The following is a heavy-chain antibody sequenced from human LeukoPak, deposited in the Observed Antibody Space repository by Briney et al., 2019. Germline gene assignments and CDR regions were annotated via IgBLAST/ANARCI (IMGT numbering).Heavy chain of an antibody. D-gene: IGHD3-16*01. Sequence: GGSLRLSCSASGFTFSTYIMNWVRQASGKGLEWVSYISSSGTYIYYADSVKGRFTISRDNAKNSLYLQMNSLRAEDTSVYYCARGDLDMNDYWGQGTLVTVSS. CDR2: ISSSGTYI. V-gene: IGHV3-21*01. J-gene: IGHJ4*02. CDR3: ARGDLDMNDY. CDR1: GFTFSTYI.